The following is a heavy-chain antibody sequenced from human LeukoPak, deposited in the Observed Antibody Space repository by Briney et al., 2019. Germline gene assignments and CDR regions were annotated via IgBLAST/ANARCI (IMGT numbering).Heavy chain of an antibody. CDR1: GGSISSYY. Sequence: SETLSLTCTVSGGSISSYYWSWIRQPAGKGLEWIGRIYTSGSTNYNPSLKSRVTMSVDTSKNQFSLKLSSVTAADTAVYYCARGWYLAARPRQKNWFDPWGQGTLVTVSS. CDR3: ARGWYLAARPRQKNWFDP. D-gene: IGHD6-6*01. V-gene: IGHV4-4*07. J-gene: IGHJ5*02. CDR2: IYTSGST.